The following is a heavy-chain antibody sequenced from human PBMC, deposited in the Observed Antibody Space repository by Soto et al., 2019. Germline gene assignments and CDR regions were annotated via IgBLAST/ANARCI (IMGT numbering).Heavy chain of an antibody. CDR3: ARDGSSSWYSYYYNGMDV. Sequence: EVQLVESGGGLVQPGGSLRLSCAASGFTFSSYWMSWVRQAPGKGREWVANINQDGSEKFYVDSVTGRFTISRDNAKKSLYLQMNTLRVEDTAVYYCARDGSSSWYSYYYNGMDVWGQGTTVTVSS. CDR2: INQDGSEK. J-gene: IGHJ6*02. D-gene: IGHD6-13*01. CDR1: GFTFSSYW. V-gene: IGHV3-7*05.